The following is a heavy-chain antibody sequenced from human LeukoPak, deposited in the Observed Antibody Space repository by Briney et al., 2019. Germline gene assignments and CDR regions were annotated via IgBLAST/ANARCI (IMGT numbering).Heavy chain of an antibody. V-gene: IGHV4-39*01. D-gene: IGHD6-13*01. J-gene: IGHJ5*02. CDR2: MYYIGNT. CDR1: GDSISTSSSY. Sequence: SETLSLTCTVSGDSISTSSSYWGWIRQPPGKGLEWIGSMYYIGNTYYNPSLESRLTISVDTSKNQFSLKLSSAIAADTAVYYCVRPSAAEGWFDTWGQGTLVTVSS. CDR3: VRPSAAEGWFDT.